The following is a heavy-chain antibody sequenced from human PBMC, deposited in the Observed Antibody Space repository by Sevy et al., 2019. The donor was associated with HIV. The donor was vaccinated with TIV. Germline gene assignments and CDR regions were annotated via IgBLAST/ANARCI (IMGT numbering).Heavy chain of an antibody. CDR2: INHSGST. CDR3: ARLEIAAAGNNWFDP. D-gene: IGHD6-13*01. CDR1: GGSFSGYY. V-gene: IGHV4-34*01. J-gene: IGHJ5*02. Sequence: SETLSLTCAVYGGSFSGYYWSWIRQPPGKGLEWIGEINHSGSTNYNPSLKSRVTISVDTSKNKFSLKLSSVTAADTAVYYCARLEIAAAGNNWFDPWGQGTLVTVSS.